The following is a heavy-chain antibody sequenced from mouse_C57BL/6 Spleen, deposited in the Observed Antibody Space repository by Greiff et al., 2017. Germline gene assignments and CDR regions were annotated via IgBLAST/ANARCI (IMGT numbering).Heavy chain of an antibody. CDR2: SRHKANDYTS. Sequence: EVQGVESGGGLVQSGRSLRLSCATSGFTFSDFYMEWVRQAPGKGLEWIADSRHKANDYTSEYSLSVKGRFIVSRVTAKSFLYLQMNALRAEDTASYYCAREGWNDYDGGAMDYWGQGTSVTVSS. J-gene: IGHJ4*01. CDR1: GFTFSDFY. CDR3: AREGWNDYDGGAMDY. D-gene: IGHD2-4*01. V-gene: IGHV7-1*01.